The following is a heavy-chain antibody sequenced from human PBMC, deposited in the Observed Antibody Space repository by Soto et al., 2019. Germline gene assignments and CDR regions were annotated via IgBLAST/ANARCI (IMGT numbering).Heavy chain of an antibody. D-gene: IGHD3-9*01. J-gene: IGHJ3*02. CDR2: IRSKAYGGTT. Sequence: PGGSLRLSCTASGFTFGDYAMSWFRQAPGKGLEWVGFIRSKAYGGTTEYAASVKGRFTISRDDSKSIAYLQMNSLKTEHTAVSYCTVTYYDLLTGTPAGLDALDMWGQETMVSVSS. V-gene: IGHV3-49*03. CDR1: GFTFGDYA. CDR3: TVTYYDLLTGTPAGLDALDM.